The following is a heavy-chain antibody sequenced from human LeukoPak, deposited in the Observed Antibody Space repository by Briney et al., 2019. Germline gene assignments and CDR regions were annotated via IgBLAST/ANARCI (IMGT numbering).Heavy chain of an antibody. CDR3: AKVGLTVTTILDYFDY. CDR1: GFTFSSYG. Sequence: GGTLRLSCEAPGFTFSSYGLSWVRQAPGKGLDWLSVISGRGGTSYYADSVKGRFTISRDNSKNTLYLQMHSLRTDDTAVYYCAKVGLTVTTILDYFDYWGQGTLVTVSS. D-gene: IGHD4-11*01. V-gene: IGHV3-23*01. J-gene: IGHJ4*02. CDR2: ISGRGGTS.